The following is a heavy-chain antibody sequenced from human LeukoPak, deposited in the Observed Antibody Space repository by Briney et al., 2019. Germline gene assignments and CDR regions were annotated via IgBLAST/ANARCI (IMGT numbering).Heavy chain of an antibody. D-gene: IGHD3-3*01. CDR2: INHSGST. CDR1: GGSLSGYY. Sequence: SETLSLTCAVYGGSLSGYYWSWIRQPPGKGLEWIGEINHSGSTNYNPSLKSRVTISVDTSKNQFSLKLSSVTAADTAVYYCARLYDFWSGYSCWGQGTLVTVPS. J-gene: IGHJ4*02. V-gene: IGHV4-34*01. CDR3: ARLYDFWSGYSC.